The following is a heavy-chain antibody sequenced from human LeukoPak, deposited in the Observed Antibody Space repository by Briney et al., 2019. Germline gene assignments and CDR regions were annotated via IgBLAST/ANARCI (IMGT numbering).Heavy chain of an antibody. CDR1: GYTFTSYG. CDR2: INPNSGGT. CDR3: AAYSSSFRRGFDP. V-gene: IGHV1-2*02. J-gene: IGHJ5*02. Sequence: GASVKVSCKASGYTFTSYGISWVRQAPGQGLEWMGWINPNSGGTNYAQKFQGRVTMTRDTSISTAYMELSRLRSDDTAVYYCAAYSSSFRRGFDPWGQGTLVTVSS. D-gene: IGHD6-13*01.